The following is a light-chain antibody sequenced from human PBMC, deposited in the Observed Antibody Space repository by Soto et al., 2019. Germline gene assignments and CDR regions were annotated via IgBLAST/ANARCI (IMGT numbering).Light chain of an antibody. CDR2: DAS. CDR3: HQYNDYPWK. Sequence: DVQMTQSPSTLSASVGDIVTITCRASQSISGWLAWFQQKPGKAPKLLIYDASTLVGGVSSRFSGSGSGTEFTLTISSLQPIDFATYYCHQYNDYPWKFGQGTKGDIK. CDR1: QSISGW. V-gene: IGKV1-5*01. J-gene: IGKJ1*01.